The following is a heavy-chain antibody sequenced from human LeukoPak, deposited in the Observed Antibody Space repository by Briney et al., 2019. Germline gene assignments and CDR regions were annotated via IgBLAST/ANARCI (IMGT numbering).Heavy chain of an antibody. CDR1: GFTFSSYA. V-gene: IGHV3-23*01. Sequence: PGGSLRLSCAASGFTFSSYAMSWVRQAPGKGLEWVSGISGSGGSTYYADSVKGRFTISRDNSKNTLYLQMNSLRVEDTAVYYCAKGGRWDYYDSSHWGQGTMVTVSS. CDR3: AKGGRWDYYDSSH. J-gene: IGHJ3*01. D-gene: IGHD3-22*01. CDR2: ISGSGGST.